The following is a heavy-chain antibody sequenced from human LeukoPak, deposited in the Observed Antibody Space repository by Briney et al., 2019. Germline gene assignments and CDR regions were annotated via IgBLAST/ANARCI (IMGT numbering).Heavy chain of an antibody. D-gene: IGHD4-17*01. CDR1: DGSFSGYS. Sequence: PSETLSLTCGVYDGSFSGYSWSWIRQPPGKGLEWIGKINHSGSTNYNPSLKGRVIISVDTSKSQFSLNLRFVTAADTAVYYCARENGDYPHYYYGMDVWGQGTTVTVS. CDR2: INHSGST. J-gene: IGHJ6*02. V-gene: IGHV4-34*01. CDR3: ARENGDYPHYYYGMDV.